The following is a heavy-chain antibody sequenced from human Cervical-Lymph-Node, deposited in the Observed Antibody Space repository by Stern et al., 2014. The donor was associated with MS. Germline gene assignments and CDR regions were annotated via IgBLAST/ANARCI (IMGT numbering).Heavy chain of an antibody. V-gene: IGHV1-69*01. Sequence: QVQLVESGAEVKKPGSSVKVSCKASGGTFSSYAISWVRQAPGQGLEWMGGIIPIFGTANYAQKFQGRVTITADASPRPAFLARSSLRSEDTAVYYCAKLDNCTSTSCYRSYYYSGMDVWGQGTTVPVSS. CDR3: AKLDNCTSTSCYRSYYYSGMDV. D-gene: IGHD2-2*01. CDR2: IIPIFGTA. J-gene: IGHJ6*02. CDR1: GGTFSSYA.